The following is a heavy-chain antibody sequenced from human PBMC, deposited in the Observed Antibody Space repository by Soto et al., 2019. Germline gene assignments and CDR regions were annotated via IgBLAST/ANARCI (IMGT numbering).Heavy chain of an antibody. CDR2: IYYSGST. Sequence: SETLSLTCTVSGGSISSYYWSWIRQPPGKGLEWIGYIYYSGSTNYNPSLKSRVTISVDTSKNQFSLKLSSVTAADTAVYYCARGYYGDPEYFQHWGQGTLVTVSS. CDR1: GGSISSYY. V-gene: IGHV4-59*01. D-gene: IGHD4-17*01. J-gene: IGHJ1*01. CDR3: ARGYYGDPEYFQH.